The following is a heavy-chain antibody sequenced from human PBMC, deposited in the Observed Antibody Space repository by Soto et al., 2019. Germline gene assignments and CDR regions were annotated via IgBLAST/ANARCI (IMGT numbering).Heavy chain of an antibody. CDR3: ARTYYYGTT. CDR1: VYSFTSYR. D-gene: IGHD3-10*01. J-gene: IGHJ5*02. V-gene: IGHV5-51*01. Sequence: GEDLKLPLKGLVYSFTSYRICLVREMPGKGTGWNGIIHPGGGDPRHCLPLEGQVTISADKSLSTAYLQWSSLKASDTAMYYCARTYYYGTTWGQGTLVTVSS. CDR2: IHPGGGDP.